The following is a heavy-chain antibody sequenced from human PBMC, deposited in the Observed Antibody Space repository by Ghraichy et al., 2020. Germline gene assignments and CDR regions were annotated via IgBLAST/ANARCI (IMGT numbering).Heavy chain of an antibody. CDR2: IHHSEGT. Sequence: ESLNISCTVYGGSFSGYYLTWIRQPPGKGLEWIGEIHHSEGTNYSPSLKSRVTISVDTSKSQSSLNLNSVTGADTAVYYCTRGEDYYKVKDWGQGTLVTVSS. CDR3: TRGEDYYKVKD. D-gene: IGHD1-26*01. V-gene: IGHV4-34*01. J-gene: IGHJ4*02. CDR1: GGSFSGYY.